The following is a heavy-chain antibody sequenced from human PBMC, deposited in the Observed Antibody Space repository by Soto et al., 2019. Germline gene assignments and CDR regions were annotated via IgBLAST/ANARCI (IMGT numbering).Heavy chain of an antibody. D-gene: IGHD3-16*01. CDR2: IESDGRGT. J-gene: IGHJ5*02. V-gene: IGHV3-74*01. Sequence: EVQLVESGGGLVQPGGSLRLSCAASGFTFSISWMHWVRQAPGKGLVWVSRIESDGRGTSYADSVKGRFTISRDNANNTLYLQMNSLTAEDTAVYDCARDNMKGRFDPWGQGTLVTVSS. CDR1: GFTFSISW. CDR3: ARDNMKGRFDP.